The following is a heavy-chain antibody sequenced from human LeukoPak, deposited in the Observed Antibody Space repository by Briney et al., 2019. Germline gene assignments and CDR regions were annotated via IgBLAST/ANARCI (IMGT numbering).Heavy chain of an antibody. CDR3: AKSSMIVVVILDY. Sequence: GGSLRLSCAASGFTFSSYAMSWVRQAPGKGLEWVSAISGSGGSTYYADSVKGRFTISRDNSKNTLYLQMNSLRAEDMAVYYCAKSSMIVVVILDYWGQGTLVTVSS. V-gene: IGHV3-23*01. J-gene: IGHJ4*02. D-gene: IGHD3-22*01. CDR2: ISGSGGST. CDR1: GFTFSSYA.